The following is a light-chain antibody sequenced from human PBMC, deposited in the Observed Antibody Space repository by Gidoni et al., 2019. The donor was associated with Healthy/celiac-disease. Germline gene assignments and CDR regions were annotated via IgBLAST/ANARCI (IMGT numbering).Light chain of an antibody. CDR3: QQYGSSLPWT. Sequence: DIVLTPSPGTLSLSPGERATLSCRASQSVSSSYLAWYQQKPGQAPRLLIYGASSRATGIPDRFSGSGSGTDFTLTISRLEPEDFAVYYCQQYGSSLPWTFGQGTKVEIK. V-gene: IGKV3-20*01. J-gene: IGKJ1*01. CDR1: QSVSSSY. CDR2: GAS.